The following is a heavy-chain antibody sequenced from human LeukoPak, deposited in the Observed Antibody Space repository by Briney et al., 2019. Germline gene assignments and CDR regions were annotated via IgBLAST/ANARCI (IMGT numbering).Heavy chain of an antibody. D-gene: IGHD1-14*01. CDR2: IKLDGNEK. Sequence: HPGGSLRLSCAASGFTFDSYWMSWVRQAPGKGLEWVANIKLDGNEKYYVDSVKDRFTISRDNAKNSLYLQMNSLRAEDTAVYYCARDPLTQNDYWGQGTLVAVSS. J-gene: IGHJ4*02. V-gene: IGHV3-7*01. CDR3: ARDPLTQNDY. CDR1: GFTFDSYW.